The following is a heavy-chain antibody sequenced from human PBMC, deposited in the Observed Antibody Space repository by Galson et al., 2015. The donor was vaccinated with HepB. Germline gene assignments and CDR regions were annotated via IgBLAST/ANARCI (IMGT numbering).Heavy chain of an antibody. CDR1: GYTFTSYV. V-gene: IGHV1-18*04. Sequence: SVKVSCKASGYTFTSYVISWLRQAPGQGLEWLGRISGHNCHTHYAPILTNQATMTTDTSTSTAYLELRRLKSDDTAISDCARGVSGYDYWGQGTL. CDR3: ARGVSGYDY. J-gene: IGHJ4*02. CDR2: ISGHNCHT. D-gene: IGHD5-12*01.